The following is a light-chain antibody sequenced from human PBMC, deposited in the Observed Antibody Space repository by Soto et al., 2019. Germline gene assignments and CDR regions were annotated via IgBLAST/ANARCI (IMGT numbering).Light chain of an antibody. Sequence: DMQMTQSPSTLSGSLGDSVTIXXRASESISGWLAWYQQKPGEAPKLXIYDASTLESGVPSRFSGSGSETQFTLTISSLQPEDFATYYCQQHYTYTWTFGQGTKVDIK. V-gene: IGKV1-5*01. CDR1: ESISGW. J-gene: IGKJ1*01. CDR2: DAS. CDR3: QQHYTYTWT.